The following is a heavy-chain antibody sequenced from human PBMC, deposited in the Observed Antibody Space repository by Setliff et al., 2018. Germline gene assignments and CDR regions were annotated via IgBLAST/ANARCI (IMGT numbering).Heavy chain of an antibody. D-gene: IGHD5-18*01. Sequence: PSETLSLTCTVSGGSISSYYWGWIRQPPGKGLEWIGSIYYSGSTYYNPSLKSRVTISVDTSRNQFSLKLSSVTAADTAVYYCARAPGYSYGYYYYGMDVWGQGTTVTVSS. V-gene: IGHV4-39*01. J-gene: IGHJ6*02. CDR2: IYYSGST. CDR3: ARAPGYSYGYYYYGMDV. CDR1: GGSISSYY.